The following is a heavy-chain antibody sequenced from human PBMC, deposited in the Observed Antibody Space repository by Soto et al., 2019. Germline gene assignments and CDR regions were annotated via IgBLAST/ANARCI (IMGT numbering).Heavy chain of an antibody. CDR2: IYYSGST. D-gene: IGHD6-19*01. J-gene: IGHJ4*02. V-gene: IGHV4-39*01. CDR1: GGSIISSSDY. CDR3: ARPEGGYGSGWYYFDY. Sequence: QLQLQESGPGLVKPSETLSLTCTVSGGSIISSSDYWGWIRQPPGKGLEWIGRIYYSGSTYYNPSLKNRVTISVDTSKTQFSHNLSSVTAADTAVYYCARPEGGYGSGWYYFDYCGQGTLVTVAS.